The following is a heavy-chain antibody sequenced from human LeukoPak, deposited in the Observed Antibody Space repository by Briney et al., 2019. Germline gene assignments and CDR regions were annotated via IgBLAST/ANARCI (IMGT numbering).Heavy chain of an antibody. V-gene: IGHV4-59*12. CDR1: GGSISSYY. D-gene: IGHD6-13*01. Sequence: SETLSLTCTVSGGSISSYYWSWIRQPPGKGLEWIGYFYYSGSTNYNPSLKSRVTMSVDTSKNQFSLNLSSVTAADTAVYYCARDGGAAGIDYWGQGTLVTVSS. CDR3: ARDGGAAGIDY. J-gene: IGHJ4*02. CDR2: FYYSGST.